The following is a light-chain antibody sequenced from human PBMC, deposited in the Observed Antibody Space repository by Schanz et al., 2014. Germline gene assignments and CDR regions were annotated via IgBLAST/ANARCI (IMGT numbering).Light chain of an antibody. CDR1: QTLSRY. J-gene: IGKJ2*01. CDR3: QQSLSTPFT. CDR2: GAS. V-gene: IGKV1-39*01. Sequence: DIQMTQSPSSLSPSVGDTVTITCRASQTLSRYLNWYQQKPGKAPSLLIYGASTLQSGVPSRFSGSGSGTSFTLTISSLQPEDFATYYCQQSLSTPFTFGQGTKVEIK.